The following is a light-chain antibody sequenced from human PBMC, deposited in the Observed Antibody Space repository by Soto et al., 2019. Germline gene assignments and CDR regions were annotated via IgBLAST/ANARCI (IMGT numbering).Light chain of an antibody. CDR3: QQDKSLYN. J-gene: IGKJ2*01. CDR2: KAS. V-gene: IGKV1-5*03. Sequence: DIQMTQSPSTLSASVGDRVTITCRASQSISSWLAWYQQKPGKAPKLLIYKASSLESGVPSRFSGSGSGTEFTLTSSSLQPEDCATEYCQQDKSLYNFGQGTKREIK. CDR1: QSISSW.